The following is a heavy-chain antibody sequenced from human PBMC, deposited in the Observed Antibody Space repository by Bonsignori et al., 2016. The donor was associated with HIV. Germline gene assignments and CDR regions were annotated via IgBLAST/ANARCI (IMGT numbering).Heavy chain of an antibody. CDR3: VRVWVSGSFDY. D-gene: IGHD1-26*01. Sequence: VQLVESGGGLVQPGGSLRLSCAASGFTFSSHWMHWVRQAPGKGLVWVSRINSDGSITNYADSVKGRFTISRDNARNTLYLQMNSLRAEDTAVYYCVRVWVSGSFDYWGQGTLVTVSS. CDR2: INSDGSIT. CDR1: GFTFSSHW. J-gene: IGHJ4*02. V-gene: IGHV3-74*01.